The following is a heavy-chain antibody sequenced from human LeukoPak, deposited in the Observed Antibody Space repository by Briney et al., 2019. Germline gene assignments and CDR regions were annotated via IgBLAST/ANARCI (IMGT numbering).Heavy chain of an antibody. V-gene: IGHV4-59*08. J-gene: IGHJ4*02. CDR1: GGSISSYY. Sequence: PSETLSLTCTVSGGSISSYYWSWIRQPPGKGLEWIGYIYYSGSTNYNLSLKSRVTISVDTSKNQFSLKLSSVSAADTAVYYCARLLAYDFWSGYYLNGRGYFDYWGQGTLVTVSS. CDR2: IYYSGST. D-gene: IGHD3-3*01. CDR3: ARLLAYDFWSGYYLNGRGYFDY.